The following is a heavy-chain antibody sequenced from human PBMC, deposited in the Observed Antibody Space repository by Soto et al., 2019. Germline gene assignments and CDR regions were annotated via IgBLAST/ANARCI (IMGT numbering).Heavy chain of an antibody. CDR1: GDSVSSNSAA. CDR3: AGVIAAAGTGFGYGMDV. CDR2: TYYRSKWYN. D-gene: IGHD6-13*01. Sequence: PSQTLSLTCAISGDSVSSNSAAWNWIRQSPSRGLEWLGRTYYRSKWYNDYAVSVKSRITINPDTSKNQFSLQLNSVTPEDTAVYYCAGVIAAAGTGFGYGMDVWGQGTTVTVSS. J-gene: IGHJ6*02. V-gene: IGHV6-1*01.